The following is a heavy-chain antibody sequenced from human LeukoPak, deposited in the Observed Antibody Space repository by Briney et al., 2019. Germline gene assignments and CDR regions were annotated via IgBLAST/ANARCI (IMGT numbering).Heavy chain of an antibody. J-gene: IGHJ4*02. CDR1: GFIFSFYC. V-gene: IGHV3-74*01. CDR3: VRDFRSADY. Sequence: LSGGSLRLSCAASGFIFSFYCMHWVRQAPGKGPMWVSRICPDGTGISYADSVKARFTTSRDNAKNTVYLQMNSLREEDTAVYYCVRDFRSADYRGQGTLVTVSS. CDR2: ICPDGTGI.